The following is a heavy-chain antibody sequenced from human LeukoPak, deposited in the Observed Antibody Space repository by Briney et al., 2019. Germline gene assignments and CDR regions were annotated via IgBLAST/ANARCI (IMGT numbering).Heavy chain of an antibody. CDR1: GGSISSSSSTYH. CDR3: ARGETAGQLGE. CDR2: IYYSGST. V-gene: IGHV4-39*07. D-gene: IGHD3-10*01. J-gene: IGHJ4*02. Sequence: PSETLSLTCTVSGGSISSSSSTYHWGWIRQTPGKGLEWIGSIYYSGSTYLNPSLKSRVTMSVDTSKNQFSLKLSSVTAADTAVYYCARGETAGQLGEWGQGTLVTVSS.